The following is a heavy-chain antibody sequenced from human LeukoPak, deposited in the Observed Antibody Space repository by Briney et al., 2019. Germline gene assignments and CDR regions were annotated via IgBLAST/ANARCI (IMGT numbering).Heavy chain of an antibody. Sequence: GGSLRLSCAASGFTFTSYAMTWVRQAPGKGLEWVSSISVSGASTYYADSVKGRFTISRDNSKNTLYLQMNSPRVEDTAIYYCAKDKTPMNCSSTNCYYYYYGMDVWGQGTTVTVSS. CDR1: GFTFTSYA. V-gene: IGHV3-23*01. CDR2: ISVSGAST. CDR3: AKDKTPMNCSSTNCYYYYYGMDV. J-gene: IGHJ6*02. D-gene: IGHD2-2*01.